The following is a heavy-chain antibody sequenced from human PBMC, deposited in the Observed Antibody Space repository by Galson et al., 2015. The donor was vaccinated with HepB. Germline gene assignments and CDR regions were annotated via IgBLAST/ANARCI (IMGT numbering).Heavy chain of an antibody. CDR1: GGTFSSYA. CDR3: ARVDGPLYCSSTSCYNYYYGMDV. V-gene: IGHV1-69*13. Sequence: SVKVSCKASGGTFSSYAISWVRQAPGQGLEWMGGIIPIFGTANYAQKFQGRVTITADESTSTAYMELSSLRSEDTAVYYCARVDGPLYCSSTSCYNYYYGMDVWGQGTTVTVSS. J-gene: IGHJ6*02. CDR2: IIPIFGTA. D-gene: IGHD2-2*02.